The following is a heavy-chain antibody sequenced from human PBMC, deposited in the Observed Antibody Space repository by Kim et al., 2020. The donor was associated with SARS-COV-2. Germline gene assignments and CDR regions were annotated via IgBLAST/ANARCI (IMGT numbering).Heavy chain of an antibody. J-gene: IGHJ6*02. Sequence: GGSLRLSCAASGFTFSSYAMSWVRQAPGKGLEWVSAISGSGGSTYYADSVKGRFTISRDNSKNTLYLQMNSLRAEDTAVYYCAKVGAPRLGLPNYYYYYGMDVWGQGTTVTVSS. CDR2: ISGSGGST. CDR3: AKVGAPRLGLPNYYYYYGMDV. CDR1: GFTFSSYA. D-gene: IGHD3-16*01. V-gene: IGHV3-23*01.